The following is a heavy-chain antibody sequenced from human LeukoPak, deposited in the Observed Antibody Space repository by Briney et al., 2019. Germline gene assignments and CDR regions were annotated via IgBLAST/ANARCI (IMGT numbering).Heavy chain of an antibody. CDR3: ATAHGSGSPVDY. Sequence: ASVKVSCKVSGYTLTELSMHWVRQAPGKGLEWMGGFDPEDGETIYAQKFQGRVTMTEDTSTDTAYMELSNLRSEDTAVYYCATAHGSGSPVDYWGQGTLVTVSS. J-gene: IGHJ4*02. CDR1: GYTLTELS. V-gene: IGHV1-24*01. CDR2: FDPEDGET. D-gene: IGHD1-26*01.